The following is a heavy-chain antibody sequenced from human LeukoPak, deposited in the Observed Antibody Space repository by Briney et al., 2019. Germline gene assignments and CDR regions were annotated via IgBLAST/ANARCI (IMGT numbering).Heavy chain of an antibody. J-gene: IGHJ4*02. CDR3: ASLYCSSTSCPLGGFDY. V-gene: IGHV5-51*01. CDR1: GYSFTSYW. Sequence: GESLKISCKGFGYSFTSYWIGWVRQMPGKGLEWMGIIYPGDSDTRYSPSFQGQVTISADKSISTAYLQWGSLKASDTAMYYCASLYCSSTSCPLGGFDYWGQGTLVTVSS. D-gene: IGHD2-2*01. CDR2: IYPGDSDT.